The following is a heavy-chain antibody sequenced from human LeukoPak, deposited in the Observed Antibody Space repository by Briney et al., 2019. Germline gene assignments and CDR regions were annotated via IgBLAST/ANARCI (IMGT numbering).Heavy chain of an antibody. Sequence: GGSLRLSCAASGFTFSSDAMSWVRQAPGKGLEWVSAISGSGGSTYYADSVKGRFTISRDNSKNTLYLQMNSLRAEDTAVYYCARDFSVYYDAFDTWGQGTMVTVSS. CDR2: ISGSGGST. CDR1: GFTFSSDA. V-gene: IGHV3-23*01. CDR3: ARDFSVYYDAFDT. D-gene: IGHD3-22*01. J-gene: IGHJ3*02.